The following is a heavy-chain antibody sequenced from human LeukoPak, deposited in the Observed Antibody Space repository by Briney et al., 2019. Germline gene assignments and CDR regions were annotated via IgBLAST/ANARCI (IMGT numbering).Heavy chain of an antibody. CDR1: GFTFSSYA. D-gene: IGHD6-13*01. J-gene: IGHJ4*02. CDR3: AKGLSAAGTPSYFDY. CDR2: ISGSGGST. Sequence: GGSLRLSCAASGFTFSSYAMSWVRQAPGKGLEWVSAISGSGGSTYYADSVKGRFTISRDNSKNTLYLQMNSLRAEDTAVYYCAKGLSAAGTPSYFDYWGQGTLVTVSS. V-gene: IGHV3-23*01.